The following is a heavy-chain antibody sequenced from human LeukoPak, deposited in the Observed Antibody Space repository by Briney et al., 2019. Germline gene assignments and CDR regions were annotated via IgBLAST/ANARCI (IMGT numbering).Heavy chain of an antibody. Sequence: SETLSLTCVVSGGSLHRSFWTWVRQPPGKGLEWIGRIYSSGTTDYSPSLKSRLTISIDTSKNQFSLRLASVTDADTAVYYCGRRPAVDGPIDNWGQGILVAVSS. V-gene: IGHV4-59*01. D-gene: IGHD6-19*01. CDR3: GRRPAVDGPIDN. CDR1: GGSLHRSF. J-gene: IGHJ4*02. CDR2: IYSSGTT.